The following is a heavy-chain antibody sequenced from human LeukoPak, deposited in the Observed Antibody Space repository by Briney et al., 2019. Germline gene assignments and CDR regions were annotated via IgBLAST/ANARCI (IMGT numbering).Heavy chain of an antibody. CDR1: GYIFTDYG. CDR2: ISAYNGNT. V-gene: IGHV1-18*01. D-gene: IGHD1-26*01. Sequence: ASVTVSCTASGYIFTDYGISWVRQAPGQWLEWMGWISAYNGNTHCAQKLQDRVTMTTDTSTSTAYMELRSLRSDDTAVYYCARADDGLLDEWGQGTLVTVSS. J-gene: IGHJ4*02. CDR3: ARADDGLLDE.